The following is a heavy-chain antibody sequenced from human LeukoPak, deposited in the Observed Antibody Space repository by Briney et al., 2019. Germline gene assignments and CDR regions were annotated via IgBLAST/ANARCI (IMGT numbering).Heavy chain of an antibody. Sequence: EASVKVSCKASGYTFTSYGISWVRQAPGQGLEWMGWISAYNGNTNYAQKLQGRVTMTTDTSTSTAYMELRSLRSDDTAVYYCARGLPHSRVVSGKMATTPLDYWGQGTLVTVSS. D-gene: IGHD5-24*01. CDR2: ISAYNGNT. CDR1: GYTFTSYG. CDR3: ARGLPHSRVVSGKMATTPLDY. V-gene: IGHV1-18*01. J-gene: IGHJ4*02.